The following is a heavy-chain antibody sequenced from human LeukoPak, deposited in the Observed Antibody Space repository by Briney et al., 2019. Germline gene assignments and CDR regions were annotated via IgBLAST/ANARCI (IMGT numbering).Heavy chain of an antibody. CDR1: GFTFYEYS. Sequence: GGSLRLSCATSGFTFYEYSMNWVRQAPGKGLEWVSSILSGSGNIYYADSVKGRFTISRDNAKNSLYLQMNSLRAEDTAVYYCASLVSGDYDYWGQGTLVTVSS. V-gene: IGHV3-21*01. D-gene: IGHD4-17*01. CDR3: ASLVSGDYDY. CDR2: ILSGSGNI. J-gene: IGHJ4*02.